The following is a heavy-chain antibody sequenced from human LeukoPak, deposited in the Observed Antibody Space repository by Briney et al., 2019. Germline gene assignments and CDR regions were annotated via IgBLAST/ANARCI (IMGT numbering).Heavy chain of an antibody. CDR2: IYYSGGT. Sequence: SETLSLTCTVSGGSINSNYWSWLRQPPGKGLEWIGYIYYSGGTNYNPSLKSRVTISVDTSKNQFSLKLSSVTAADTAVYYCARYEAVAGVFDYWGQGTLVTVSS. D-gene: IGHD6-19*01. CDR1: GGSINSNY. V-gene: IGHV4-59*08. CDR3: ARYEAVAGVFDY. J-gene: IGHJ4*02.